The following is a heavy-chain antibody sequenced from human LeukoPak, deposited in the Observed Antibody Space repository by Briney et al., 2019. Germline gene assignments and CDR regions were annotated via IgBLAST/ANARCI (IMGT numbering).Heavy chain of an antibody. CDR2: ISNDGSRI. Sequence: GGSLRLPCAASGFTFNGYAMHWVRQAPVKGLEWVAVISNDGSRIYYADSAKGRFTVSRDNSKSTLYLQMNSLRDEDTAVYYCARGRGPGSFLIDYWGQGTLVTVSS. CDR1: GFTFNGYA. D-gene: IGHD3-10*01. J-gene: IGHJ4*02. V-gene: IGHV3-30*01. CDR3: ARGRGPGSFLIDY.